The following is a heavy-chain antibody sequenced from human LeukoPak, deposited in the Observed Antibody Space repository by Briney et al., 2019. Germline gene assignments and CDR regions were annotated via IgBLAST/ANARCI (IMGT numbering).Heavy chain of an antibody. CDR1: GGTFSSYA. Sequence: SVPVSCKASGGTFSSYAISWLRPAPGQGLEWMGRILPIFGIANYAQKFQGRVTITADKSTSTAYMELSSLRSEDTAVYYCASTGVGDPYSGYDSGWFDPWGQGTLVTVFS. CDR3: ASTGVGDPYSGYDSGWFDP. V-gene: IGHV1-69*04. J-gene: IGHJ5*02. CDR2: ILPIFGIA. D-gene: IGHD5-12*01.